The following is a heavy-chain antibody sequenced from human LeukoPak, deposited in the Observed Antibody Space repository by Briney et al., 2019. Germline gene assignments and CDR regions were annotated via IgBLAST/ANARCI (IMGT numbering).Heavy chain of an antibody. CDR1: GFTFSSYA. J-gene: IGHJ4*02. Sequence: SGGSLRLSCAASGFTFSSYAMHWVRQAPGKGLEYVSAISSNGGSTYYANSVKGRLTISRDNSKNTLYLQMGSLRAEDMAVYYCARDIAAAPYDLWGQGTLVTVSS. CDR2: ISSNGGST. CDR3: ARDIAAAPYDL. V-gene: IGHV3-64*01. D-gene: IGHD3-22*01.